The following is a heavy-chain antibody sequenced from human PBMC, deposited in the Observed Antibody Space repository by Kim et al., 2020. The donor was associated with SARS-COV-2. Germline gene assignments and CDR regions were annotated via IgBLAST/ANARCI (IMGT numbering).Heavy chain of an antibody. J-gene: IGHJ4*02. V-gene: IGHV4-39*07. D-gene: IGHD6-13*01. CDR3: ARLPTRAAAGSPLDY. CDR2: IYYSGST. Sequence: SETLSLTCTVSGGSISSSSYYWGWIRQPPGKGLEWIGSIYYSGSTYYNPSLKSRVTISVDTSKNQFSLKLSSVTAADTAVYYCARLPTRAAAGSPLDYWGQGTLVTVSS. CDR1: GGSISSSSYY.